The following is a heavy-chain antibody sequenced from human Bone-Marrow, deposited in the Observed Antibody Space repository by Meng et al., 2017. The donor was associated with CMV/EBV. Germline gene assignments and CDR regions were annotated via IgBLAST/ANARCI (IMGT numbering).Heavy chain of an antibody. CDR3: ASTASSGGAFDI. V-gene: IGHV3-21*04. J-gene: IGHJ3*02. Sequence: GGSLRLSCAASGFTFSSYSMNWVRQAPGKGLEWVSSISSSSSYIYYADSVKGRFTISRDNAKNSLYLQMNSLRSDDTAVYYCASTASSGGAFDIWGQGTMVTVSS. D-gene: IGHD6-6*01. CDR1: GFTFSSYS. CDR2: ISSSSSYI.